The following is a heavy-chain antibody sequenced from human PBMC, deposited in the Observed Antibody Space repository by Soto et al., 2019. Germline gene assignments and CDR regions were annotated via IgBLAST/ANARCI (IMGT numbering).Heavy chain of an antibody. CDR1: GCTFINYS. J-gene: IGHJ5*02. D-gene: IGHD2-2*01. Sequence: GGSLRLSCAASGCTFINYSMNWVRQAPGKGLEWVSHISSSSSTIYYADSVKGRFTISRDNSKNTLYLQMNSLRAEDTAVYYCARERPISTSFDPWGQGTLVTVSS. CDR2: ISSSSSTI. CDR3: ARERPISTSFDP. V-gene: IGHV3-48*01.